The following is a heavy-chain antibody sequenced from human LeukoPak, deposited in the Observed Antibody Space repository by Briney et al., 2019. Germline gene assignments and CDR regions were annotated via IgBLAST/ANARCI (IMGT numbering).Heavy chain of an antibody. V-gene: IGHV4-30-4*01. CDR2: IYYSGST. J-gene: IGHJ5*02. CDR3: ARGDYPSWFDP. Sequence: SQTLSLTCSVSGGSISSGDYYWSWIRQPPGTGLEWIGYIYYSGSTYYNPSLKSRVTISVDTSKNQFSLKLSSVTAADTAVYYCARGDYPSWFDPWGQGTLVTVSS. D-gene: IGHD4-17*01. CDR1: GGSISSGDYY.